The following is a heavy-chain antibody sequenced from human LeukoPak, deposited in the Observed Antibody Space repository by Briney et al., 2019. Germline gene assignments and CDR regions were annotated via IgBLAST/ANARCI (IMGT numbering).Heavy chain of an antibody. Sequence: GASLRLSCAASGFTFSNYWMSWVRQAPGKGLEWVASIKEDGSDKYYVDSVKGRFTISRDSAKNSLFLQMNSLRAEDTAVYYCARDQWRLFDYWGQGTLVTVSS. J-gene: IGHJ4*02. CDR3: ARDQWRLFDY. CDR1: GFTFSNYW. V-gene: IGHV3-7*04. D-gene: IGHD6-19*01. CDR2: IKEDGSDK.